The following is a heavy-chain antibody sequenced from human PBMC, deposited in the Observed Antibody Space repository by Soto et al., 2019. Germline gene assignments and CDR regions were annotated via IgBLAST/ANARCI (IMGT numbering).Heavy chain of an antibody. V-gene: IGHV1-3*01. CDR2: INAGNGNT. D-gene: IGHD3-10*01. CDR3: ARDRLWFGESPWSY. Sequence: GASVTVSCKASGYTFTSYAMHWVRQAPGQRLEWMGWINAGNGNTKYSQKFQGRVTITRDTSASTAYMELSSLRSEDTAVYYCARDRLWFGESPWSYWGQGTLVTVSS. CDR1: GYTFTSYA. J-gene: IGHJ4*02.